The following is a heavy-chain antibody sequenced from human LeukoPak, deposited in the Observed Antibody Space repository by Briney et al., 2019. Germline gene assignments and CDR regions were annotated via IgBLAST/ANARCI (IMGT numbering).Heavy chain of an antibody. Sequence: GGSLRLSCAASGFTFSNYWMHWVRQAPGKGPVWASRIKSDGSSTRFADSVQGRFTISRDNGKNTVYLQMNSLRAEDTAVYYCARGGDTSNWYPGYFDYWGQGALVTVSS. D-gene: IGHD6-13*01. CDR2: IKSDGSST. J-gene: IGHJ4*02. CDR3: ARGGDTSNWYPGYFDY. V-gene: IGHV3-74*01. CDR1: GFTFSNYW.